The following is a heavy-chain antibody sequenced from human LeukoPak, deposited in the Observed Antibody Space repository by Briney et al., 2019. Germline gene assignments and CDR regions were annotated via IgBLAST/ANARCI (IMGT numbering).Heavy chain of an antibody. CDR1: GFTFDDYA. CDR3: AKDKAVGDYYYYYGMDV. D-gene: IGHD1-26*01. CDR2: ISWNSGSI. J-gene: IGHJ6*02. Sequence: PGRSLRLSCAASGFTFDDYAMHWVRQAPGKGLEWVSGISWNSGSIGYADSVKGRFTISRDNAKNSLYLQMNSLRAEDTALYYCAKDKAVGDYYYYYGMDVWGQGTTVTVSS. V-gene: IGHV3-9*01.